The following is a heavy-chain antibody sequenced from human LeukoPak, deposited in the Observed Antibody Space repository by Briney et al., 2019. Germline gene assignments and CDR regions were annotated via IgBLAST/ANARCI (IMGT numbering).Heavy chain of an antibody. D-gene: IGHD4-23*01. CDR3: ARDAYDGNFFEY. CDR1: GYTFISYP. Sequence: RASVTVCFKASGYTFISYPMSWVRQAPGQGLEWMGRINTNTGNPTYAQGFTGRFVFSLDTSVSTAYLQISSLKAEDTAVYYCARDAYDGNFFEYWGQGNLVTVSS. V-gene: IGHV7-4-1*02. CDR2: INTNTGNP. J-gene: IGHJ4*02.